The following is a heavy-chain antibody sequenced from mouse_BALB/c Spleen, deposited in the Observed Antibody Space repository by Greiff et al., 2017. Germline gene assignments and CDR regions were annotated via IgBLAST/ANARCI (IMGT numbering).Heavy chain of an antibody. D-gene: IGHD2-1*01. CDR1: GYSITSDYA. CDR3: ARGGNYGYYAMDY. Sequence: DVKLQESGPGLVKPSQSLSLTCTVTGYSITSDYAWNWIRQFPGNKLEWMGYISYSGSTSYNPSLKSRISITRDTSKNQFFLQLNSVTTEDTATYYCARGGNYGYYAMDYWGQGTSVTVSS. CDR2: ISYSGST. J-gene: IGHJ4*01. V-gene: IGHV3-2*02.